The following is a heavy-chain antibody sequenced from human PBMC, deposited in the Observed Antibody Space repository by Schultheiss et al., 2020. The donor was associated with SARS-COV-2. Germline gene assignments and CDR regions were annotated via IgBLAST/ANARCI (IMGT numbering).Heavy chain of an antibody. CDR1: GGSISSGSYY. J-gene: IGHJ4*02. D-gene: IGHD1-26*01. CDR3: ARENSGSFGD. V-gene: IGHV4-39*07. Sequence: SETLSLTCTVSGGSISSGSYYWSWIRQPAGKGLEWIGSIYHSGSTYYNPSLKSRVTISVDTSKNQFSLKLSSVTAADTAVYYCARENSGSFGDWGQGTLVTVSS. CDR2: IYHSGST.